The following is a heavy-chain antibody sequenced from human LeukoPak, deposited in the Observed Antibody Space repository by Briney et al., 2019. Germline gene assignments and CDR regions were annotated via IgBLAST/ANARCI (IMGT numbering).Heavy chain of an antibody. J-gene: IGHJ4*02. CDR3: ARLWFGESDYNFDY. V-gene: IGHV4-59*12. D-gene: IGHD3-10*01. CDR1: GGSISSYY. CDR2: IYYSGST. Sequence: PSETLSLTCTVSGGSISSYYWSWIRQPPGKGLEWIGYIYYSGSTNYNPSLKSRVTISVDTSKNQFSLKLSSVTAADTAVYYCARLWFGESDYNFDYWGQGTLVTVSS.